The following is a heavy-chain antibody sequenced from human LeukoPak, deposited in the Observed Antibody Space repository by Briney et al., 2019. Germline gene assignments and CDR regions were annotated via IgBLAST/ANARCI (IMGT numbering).Heavy chain of an antibody. D-gene: IGHD3-22*01. CDR2: ISSSSSTI. CDR1: GFTFSSYS. V-gene: IGHV3-48*01. CDR3: ASVPMMDAFDI. Sequence: GGSLRLSCAASGFTFSSYSMNWVRQAPGKGLEWVSYISSSSSTIYYADSVKGRFTISRDNAKSSLYLQMNSLRAEDTAVYYCASVPMMDAFDIWGQGTMVTVSS. J-gene: IGHJ3*02.